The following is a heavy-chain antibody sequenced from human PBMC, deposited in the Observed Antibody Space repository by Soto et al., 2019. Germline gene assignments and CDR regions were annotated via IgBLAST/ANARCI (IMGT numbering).Heavy chain of an antibody. CDR2: IVPIFGTT. Sequence: QVQLVQSGAEVKKPGSSVKVSCKASGGTFSNYAISWVRQAPGQGLEWMGGIVPIFGTTYYAQKFQGRVTMIADDSTTTAYLELSSLRSEDTAMYYCARVEAVAGIYNYHGLDVWGQGTEVSVSS. D-gene: IGHD6-19*01. CDR3: ARVEAVAGIYNYHGLDV. J-gene: IGHJ6*02. V-gene: IGHV1-69*12. CDR1: GGTFSNYA.